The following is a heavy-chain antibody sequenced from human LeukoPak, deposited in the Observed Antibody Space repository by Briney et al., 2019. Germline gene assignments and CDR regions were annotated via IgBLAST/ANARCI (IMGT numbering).Heavy chain of an antibody. J-gene: IGHJ4*02. D-gene: IGHD5-18*01. CDR3: ARVTRERGDSYGIFDY. Sequence: GGSLRLSCAASGFTFSTYRMSWVRQAPGKGLEWVANIKQDGSERYYVDSVKGRFTISRDNAKNSLYLHMNSLRAEDTAVYYCARVTRERGDSYGIFDYWGQGTLVTVSS. CDR1: GFTFSTYR. V-gene: IGHV3-7*05. CDR2: IKQDGSER.